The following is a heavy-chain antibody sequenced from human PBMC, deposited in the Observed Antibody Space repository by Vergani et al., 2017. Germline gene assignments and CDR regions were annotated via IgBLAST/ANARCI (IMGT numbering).Heavy chain of an antibody. CDR1: GFTFSSYE. CDR2: ISSSGGTI. CDR3: ARDNTQRFGELSLYEGFDY. D-gene: IGHD3-16*02. Sequence: EVQLVESGGGLVQPGGSLRLSCAASGFTFSSYEMNWVRQAPGKGLEWVSYISSSGGTIYYADSVKGRFTISRDNAKNSLYLQMNSLRAEDTAVYYCARDNTQRFGELSLYEGFDYWGQGTLVTVSS. J-gene: IGHJ4*02. V-gene: IGHV3-48*03.